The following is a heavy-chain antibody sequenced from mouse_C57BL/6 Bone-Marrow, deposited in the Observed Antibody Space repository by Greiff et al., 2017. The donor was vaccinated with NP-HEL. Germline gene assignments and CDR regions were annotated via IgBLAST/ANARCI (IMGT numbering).Heavy chain of an antibody. CDR3: ARDDSSGYYAMDY. Sequence: EVKLEESEGGLVQPGSSMKLSCTASGFTFSDYYMAWVRQVPEKGLEWVANINYDGSSTYYLDSLKSRFIISRDNAKNILYLQMSSLKSEDTATYYCARDDSSGYYAMDYWGQGTSVTVSS. J-gene: IGHJ4*01. D-gene: IGHD3-2*02. V-gene: IGHV5-16*01. CDR1: GFTFSDYY. CDR2: INYDGSST.